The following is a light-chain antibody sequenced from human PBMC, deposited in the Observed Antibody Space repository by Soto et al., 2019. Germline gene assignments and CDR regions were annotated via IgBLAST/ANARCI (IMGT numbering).Light chain of an antibody. CDR1: QTVRNNY. CDR3: QQFSSYPLT. J-gene: IGKJ4*01. V-gene: IGKV3-20*01. Sequence: EFVLTQSPGTLSSSPGERATLSCRASQTVRNNYLAWYQQKPGQAPRLLISDASSRATGIPDRFSGGGSGTDFTLTISRLEPEDFAVYYCQQFSSYPLTFGGGTKVDIK. CDR2: DAS.